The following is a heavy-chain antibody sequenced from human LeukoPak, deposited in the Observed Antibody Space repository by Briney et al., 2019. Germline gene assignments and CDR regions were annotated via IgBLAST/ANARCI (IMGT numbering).Heavy chain of an antibody. V-gene: IGHV4-59*01. CDR1: GGSISSYY. J-gene: IGHJ6*02. CDR3: ARDVGISSTYYYGMDV. CDR2: IYYSGST. Sequence: SETLSLTCTVSGGSISSYYWSWIRQPPGKGLEWIGYIYYSGSTNYNPSLKSRVTISVDTSKNQFSLKLSSVTAADTAVYYCARDVGISSTYYYGMDVWGQGTTVTVSS. D-gene: IGHD6-13*01.